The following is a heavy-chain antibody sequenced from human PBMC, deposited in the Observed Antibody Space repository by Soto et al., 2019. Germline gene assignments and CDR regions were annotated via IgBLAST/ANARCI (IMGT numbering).Heavy chain of an antibody. Sequence: GGSLRLSCAASGFTFDDYAMHWVRQAPGKGLEWVSGISWNSGSIGYADSVKGQFTISRDNAKNSLYLQMHSLRADDTALYYCAKDITLAVAGIDYWGQGTLVTVSS. V-gene: IGHV3-9*01. D-gene: IGHD6-19*01. CDR1: GFTFDDYA. CDR2: ISWNSGSI. J-gene: IGHJ4*02. CDR3: AKDITLAVAGIDY.